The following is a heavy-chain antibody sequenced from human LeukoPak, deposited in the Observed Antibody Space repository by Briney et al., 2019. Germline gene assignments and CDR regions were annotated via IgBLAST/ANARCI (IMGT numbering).Heavy chain of an antibody. V-gene: IGHV1-18*01. CDR1: GYTFTSYG. CDR2: ISGYNGNT. CDR3: ARANEGGNYYYDSSGPNGYFDY. J-gene: IGHJ4*02. Sequence: ASVKVSCKASGYTFTSYGISWVRQAPGQGLEWMGWISGYNGNTKNAQKLQGRVTMTTDTSTSTAYMELRSLRSDDTAVYYCARANEGGNYYYDSSGPNGYFDYWGQGTLVTVSS. D-gene: IGHD3-22*01.